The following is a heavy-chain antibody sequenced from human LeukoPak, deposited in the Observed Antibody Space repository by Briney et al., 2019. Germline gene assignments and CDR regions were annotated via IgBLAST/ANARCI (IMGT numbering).Heavy chain of an antibody. V-gene: IGHV3-7*01. Sequence: GGSLRLSCAASGFTFSSYWMSWVRQAPGKGLEWVANIKQDGNEEYYVDSVKGRFTISRDNAKNSLYLQMNSLRAEDTAVYYCARDLGSGFFDYWGQGTLVTVSS. CDR3: ARDLGSGFFDY. CDR1: GFTFSSYW. D-gene: IGHD6-19*01. CDR2: IKQDGNEE. J-gene: IGHJ4*02.